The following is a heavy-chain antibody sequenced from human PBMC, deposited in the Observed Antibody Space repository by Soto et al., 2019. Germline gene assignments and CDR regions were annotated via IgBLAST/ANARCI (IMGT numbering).Heavy chain of an antibody. V-gene: IGHV3-48*01. J-gene: IGHJ5*02. CDR2: ISSSSSTI. Sequence: GVSLRLSCAASGFTFSSYSMNWVRQAPGKGLEWVSYISSSSSTIYYADSVKGRFTISRDNAKNSLYLQMNSLRAEDTAVYYCARAIGYCSSTSCAPGPEFDPWGQGTLVTVSS. CDR3: ARAIGYCSSTSCAPGPEFDP. CDR1: GFTFSSYS. D-gene: IGHD2-2*01.